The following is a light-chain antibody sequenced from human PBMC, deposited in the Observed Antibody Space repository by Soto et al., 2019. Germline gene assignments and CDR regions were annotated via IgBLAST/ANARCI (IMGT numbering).Light chain of an antibody. CDR2: GAS. V-gene: IGKV3-20*01. J-gene: IGKJ2*01. Sequence: EIVLTQSPGTLSLSPGERATLSCRASQSVSSSYLAWYQQKPGQAPRLLIYGASSRATVIPDRFSGSGSGTDFTLTISILESEDFAVYYCQQYGSSRNTFGQGTKLEIK. CDR1: QSVSSSY. CDR3: QQYGSSRNT.